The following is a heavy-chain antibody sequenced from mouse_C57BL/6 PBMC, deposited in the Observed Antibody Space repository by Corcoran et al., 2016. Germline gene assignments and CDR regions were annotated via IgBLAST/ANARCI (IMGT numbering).Heavy chain of an antibody. J-gene: IGHJ4*01. D-gene: IGHD1-1*01. CDR2: ISYDGSN. Sequence: DVQLQDSGPGLVKPSQSLSLTCSVTGYSITSGYYWHWIRQFPGNKLEWMGYISYDGSNNYNPSLKNRISITRDTSKNQFFLKLNSVTTEDTATYYCARDEDYYGRDYYAMDYWGQGTSVTVSS. V-gene: IGHV3-6*01. CDR3: ARDEDYYGRDYYAMDY. CDR1: GYSITSGYY.